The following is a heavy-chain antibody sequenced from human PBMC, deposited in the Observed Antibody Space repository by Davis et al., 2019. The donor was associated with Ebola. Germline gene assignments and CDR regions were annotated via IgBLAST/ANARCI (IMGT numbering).Heavy chain of an antibody. V-gene: IGHV4-39*01. Sequence: SETLSLTCTVSGGSLSIASQYWSWVRQPPGKGLEWIATVSNTGRTSYSPSLNRRLTISIDTSNSQFSLRLTSVTAADAAVYYCTRWLYHGSGSVLNWFDPWGPGTLVTVSS. CDR1: GGSLSIASQY. CDR2: VSNTGRT. J-gene: IGHJ5*02. CDR3: TRWLYHGSGSVLNWFDP. D-gene: IGHD3-10*01.